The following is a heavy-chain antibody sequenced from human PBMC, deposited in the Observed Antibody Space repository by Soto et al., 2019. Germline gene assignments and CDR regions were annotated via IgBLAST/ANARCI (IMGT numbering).Heavy chain of an antibody. Sequence: ESGGGLVKPGGSLRLSCAASGFTFSDYYMSWIRQAPGKGLEWVSYISSSSSYTNYADSVKGRFTISRDNAKNSLYLQMNSLRAEDTAVYYCAGSIVVKRPGGFDPWGQGTLVTVSS. CDR3: AGSIVVKRPGGFDP. V-gene: IGHV3-11*06. J-gene: IGHJ5*02. D-gene: IGHD2-15*01. CDR2: ISSSSSYT. CDR1: GFTFSDYY.